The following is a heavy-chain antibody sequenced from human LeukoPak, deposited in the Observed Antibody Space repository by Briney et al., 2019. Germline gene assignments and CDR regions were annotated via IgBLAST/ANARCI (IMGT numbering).Heavy chain of an antibody. D-gene: IGHD3-16*01. CDR2: IYYSGNT. Sequence: PSETLSLTCTVSGGSISSGDYYWSWIRQPPGKGLEWIGYIYYSGNTYYNPSLKSRVTISVDTSKNQFSLKLSSVTAADTAVYYCARGDYDYVFDYWGQGTLVTVSS. V-gene: IGHV4-30-4*01. J-gene: IGHJ4*02. CDR3: ARGDYDYVFDY. CDR1: GGSISSGDYY.